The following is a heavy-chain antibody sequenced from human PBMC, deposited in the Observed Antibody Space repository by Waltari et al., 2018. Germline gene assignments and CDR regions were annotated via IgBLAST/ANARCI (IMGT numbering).Heavy chain of an antibody. J-gene: IGHJ4*02. CDR3: ARAQGIVVVVANYFDY. Sequence: QVQLQQWGAGLLKPSETLSLTCAVYGGSFSGYYWSWIRQPPGKGLEWIGEINHRGSTTYNPSLKSRVTISVDTSKNQFSLKLSSVTAADTAVYYCARAQGIVVVVANYFDYWGQGTLVTVSS. D-gene: IGHD2-15*01. V-gene: IGHV4-34*01. CDR1: GGSFSGYY. CDR2: INHRGST.